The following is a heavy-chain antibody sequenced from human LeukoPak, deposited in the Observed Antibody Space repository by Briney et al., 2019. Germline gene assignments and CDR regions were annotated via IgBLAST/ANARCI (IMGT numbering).Heavy chain of an antibody. CDR1: GFTFSSYA. J-gene: IGHJ6*02. V-gene: IGHV3-23*01. CDR3: AKSSPLAIAAPGTLGAIQPWDYYYYGMDV. D-gene: IGHD6-13*01. Sequence: PGGSLRLSCAASGFTFSSYAMSWVRQAPGKGLEWVSAISVSGGSTYYADSVKGRFTISRDNSKNTLYLQMNSLRAEDTAVYYCAKSSPLAIAAPGTLGAIQPWDYYYYGMDVWGQGTTVTVSS. CDR2: ISVSGGST.